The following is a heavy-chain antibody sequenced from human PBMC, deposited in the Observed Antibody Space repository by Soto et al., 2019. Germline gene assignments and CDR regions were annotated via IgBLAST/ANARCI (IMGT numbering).Heavy chain of an antibody. CDR3: AKQLYGYYYYGMDV. CDR2: ISASGGST. D-gene: IGHD2-8*01. CDR1: GFTFSNYA. Sequence: GGSLRLSCAASGFTFSNYAMSWVRQAPGKGLEWVSSISASGGSTYYADSVKGRFTISRDNSKNTLYLQMNSLRAEDTAVYYCAKQLYGYYYYGMDVWGQGTTVTVS. J-gene: IGHJ6*02. V-gene: IGHV3-23*01.